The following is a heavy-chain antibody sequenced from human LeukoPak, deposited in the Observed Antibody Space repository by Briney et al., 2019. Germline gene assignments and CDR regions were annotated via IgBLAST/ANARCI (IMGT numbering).Heavy chain of an antibody. Sequence: PSETLSLTCTVSGGSITSYYWSWIRQPAGKGLEWIGRIYTSGSTNYNPSLKSRVTMSVDTSNNQFSLKLSSVTAADTAVYYCVRSGGSGTYYDGSLDYWGQGTLVTVSS. CDR1: GGSITSYY. CDR2: IYTSGST. V-gene: IGHV4-4*07. D-gene: IGHD1-26*01. CDR3: VRSGGSGTYYDGSLDY. J-gene: IGHJ4*02.